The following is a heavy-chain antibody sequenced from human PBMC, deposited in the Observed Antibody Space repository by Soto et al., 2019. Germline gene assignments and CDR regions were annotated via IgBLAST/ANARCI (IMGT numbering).Heavy chain of an antibody. CDR1: GFTFSSYA. J-gene: IGHJ4*02. CDR2: ISGSGGST. D-gene: IGHD6-25*01. Sequence: HPGGSLRLSCAASGFTFSSYAMSWVRQAPGKGLEWVSAISGSGGSTYYADSVKGRFTISRDNSKNTLYLQMNSLRAEDTAVYYCAKDLRSSGRSCVDYWGQGTLVTVSS. CDR3: AKDLRSSGRSCVDY. V-gene: IGHV3-23*01.